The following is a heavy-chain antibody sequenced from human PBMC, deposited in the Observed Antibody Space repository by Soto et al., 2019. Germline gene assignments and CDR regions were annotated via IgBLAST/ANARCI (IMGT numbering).Heavy chain of an antibody. CDR3: ARAAMGGSSWPFDY. J-gene: IGHJ4*02. CDR2: IYHSGST. V-gene: IGHV4-4*02. D-gene: IGHD6-13*01. CDR1: GGSISGINW. Sequence: QVQLQESGPGLVKPSGTLSLTCAFSGGSISGINWGVWVGKPPGKGLEGIGEIYHSGSTNYNPSLKSRVTISVDKSKNQFSLKLSSVTAADTAVYYCARAAMGGSSWPFDYWGQGTLVTVSS.